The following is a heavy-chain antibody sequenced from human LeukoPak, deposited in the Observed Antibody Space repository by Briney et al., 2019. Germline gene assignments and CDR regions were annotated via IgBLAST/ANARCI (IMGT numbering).Heavy chain of an antibody. CDR2: IYYSGST. V-gene: IGHV4-59*08. D-gene: IGHD6-19*01. J-gene: IGHJ4*02. CDR3: ARASSGWLSFDY. Sequence: SETLSLTCTVSGGSISSYYWSWIRQSPGKGLEWIGYIYYSGSTNYNPSLKSRVAISVDTSKNQFSLKLSSVTAADTAVYYCARASSGWLSFDYWGQGTLVTVSS. CDR1: GGSISSYY.